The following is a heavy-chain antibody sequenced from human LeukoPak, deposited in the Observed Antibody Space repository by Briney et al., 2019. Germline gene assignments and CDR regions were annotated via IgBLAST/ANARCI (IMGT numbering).Heavy chain of an antibody. J-gene: IGHJ5*02. V-gene: IGHV3-30*04. D-gene: IGHD6-13*01. Sequence: GRSLRLSCAASGFTFSSYAMYWVRQAPGKGLEWVAVISYDGSNKYYADSVKGRFTISRDNSKNTLYLQMNSLRAEDTAVYYCARPKNTEQQLVNWFDPWGQGTLVTVSS. CDR1: GFTFSSYA. CDR2: ISYDGSNK. CDR3: ARPKNTEQQLVNWFDP.